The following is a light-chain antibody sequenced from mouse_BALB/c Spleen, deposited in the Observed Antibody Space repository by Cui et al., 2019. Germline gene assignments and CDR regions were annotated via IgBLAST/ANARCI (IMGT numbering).Light chain of an antibody. J-gene: IGKJ2*01. V-gene: IGKV14-111*01. CDR1: QDINGY. CDR3: LQYDEFPYS. Sequence: TKMTQSPSSMYAFLGERFTLTCKASQDINGYLSWFQQKPGKSPKTLIYRENRLVDGVPSMFSGSESGQDYSLTISSLEYEDMGIYYCLQYDEFPYSFGGGTKLEIK. CDR2: REN.